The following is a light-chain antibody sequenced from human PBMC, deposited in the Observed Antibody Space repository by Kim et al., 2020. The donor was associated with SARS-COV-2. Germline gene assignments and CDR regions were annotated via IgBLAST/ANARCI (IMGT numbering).Light chain of an antibody. CDR3: QQYGSAYS. J-gene: IGKJ2*03. CDR2: GVS. Sequence: SLSPGERATLSCRASQSVSSNYLAWYQQKPGQAPRLLIYGVSSRATGIPDRFSGSGSGTDFTLTITRLEPEDFAVYYCQQYGSAYSFGQGTKLEI. V-gene: IGKV3-20*01. CDR1: QSVSSNY.